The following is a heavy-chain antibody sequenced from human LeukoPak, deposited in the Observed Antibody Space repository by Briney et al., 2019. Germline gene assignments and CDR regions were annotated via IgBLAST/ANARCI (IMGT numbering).Heavy chain of an antibody. J-gene: IGHJ3*02. CDR1: GFTFGDYY. Sequence: GGSLRLSCAASGFTFGDYYMSWIRQAPGKGLEWVPYISSSGSTIYYADSVKGRFTISRDNAKNSLYLQMNSLRAEDTAVYYCASPYSSSWLPDAFDIWGQGTMVTVSS. CDR2: ISSSGSTI. V-gene: IGHV3-11*01. CDR3: ASPYSSSWLPDAFDI. D-gene: IGHD6-13*01.